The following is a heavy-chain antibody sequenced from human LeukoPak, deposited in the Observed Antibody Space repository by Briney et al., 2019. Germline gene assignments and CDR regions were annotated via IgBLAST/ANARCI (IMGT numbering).Heavy chain of an antibody. D-gene: IGHD6-19*01. V-gene: IGHV4-39*01. Sequence: SETLSLTCTVSGGSISSRSYYWGWIRQPQGKGLEWIGSIYYSGSTYYNPSLKSRITISIDTSKNQFSLKLSSVTAADTAVYYCARQGVAVAGYFDYWGQGTLVTVSS. CDR2: IYYSGST. J-gene: IGHJ4*02. CDR1: GGSISSRSYY. CDR3: ARQGVAVAGYFDY.